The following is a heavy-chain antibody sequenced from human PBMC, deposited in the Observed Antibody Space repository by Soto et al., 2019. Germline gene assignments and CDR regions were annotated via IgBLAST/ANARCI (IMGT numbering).Heavy chain of an antibody. J-gene: IGHJ4*02. CDR1: GYTFTGYY. CDR3: ARDLRLGIGGDYFDY. CDR2: INPNSGGT. D-gene: IGHD7-27*01. Sequence: ASVKVSCKASGYTFTGYYMHWVRQAPGQGLEWMGWINPNSGGTNYAQKFQGWVTMTRDTSISTAYMELSRLRSDDTAVYYCARDLRLGIGGDYFDYWGQGTLVTVSS. V-gene: IGHV1-2*04.